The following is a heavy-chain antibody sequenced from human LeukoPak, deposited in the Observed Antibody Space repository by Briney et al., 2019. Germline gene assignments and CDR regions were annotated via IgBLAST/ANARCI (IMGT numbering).Heavy chain of an antibody. CDR3: AKKGGSWNYFDS. D-gene: IGHD6-13*01. CDR2: LAYDASLV. CDR1: GFTFSIYG. V-gene: IGHV3-30*18. Sequence: GRSLRLSCVASGFTFSIYGMHWVRQAPGKGLEWVAYLAYDASLVDYTNSVKGRFTISRDNSKNTLLLQMNSLRPEGTAVYYCAKKGGSWNYFDSWGQGTLVTVSS. J-gene: IGHJ4*02.